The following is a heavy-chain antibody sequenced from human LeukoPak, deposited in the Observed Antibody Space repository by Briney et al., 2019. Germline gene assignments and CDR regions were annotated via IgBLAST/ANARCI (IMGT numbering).Heavy chain of an antibody. CDR1: GYTFTSYD. Sequence: ASVKVSCKASGYTFTSYDFNWLRQATGQGPEWMGWMNPNSGATGYAQKFQGRVTMTRSASINTAYMELTNLRSDDTAVYYCARGTGYDSSGPWGQGTLVTVSS. D-gene: IGHD3-22*01. CDR2: MNPNSGAT. J-gene: IGHJ5*02. V-gene: IGHV1-8*01. CDR3: ARGTGYDSSGP.